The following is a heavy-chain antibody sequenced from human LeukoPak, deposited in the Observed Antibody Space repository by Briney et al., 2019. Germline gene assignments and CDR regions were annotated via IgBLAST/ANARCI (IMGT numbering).Heavy chain of an antibody. CDR2: FPNSRTT. CDR3: ARGHLGLSP. Sequence: SETLSLTCTVSGGSISGYSWTWIRQPPGRGLEWIGYFPNSRTTSYNPSLTGRVIISVDTAMDQISLKLNSVTAADTAVYYCARGHLGLSPWGQGTLVTVSS. J-gene: IGHJ5*02. D-gene: IGHD3-10*01. CDR1: GGSISGYS. V-gene: IGHV4-59*01.